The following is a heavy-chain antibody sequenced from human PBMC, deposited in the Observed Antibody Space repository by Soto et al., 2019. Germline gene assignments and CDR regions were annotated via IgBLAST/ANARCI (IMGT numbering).Heavy chain of an antibody. CDR3: TIGSWSGEVFDI. V-gene: IGHV1-69*02. CDR2: IIPMLGVR. J-gene: IGHJ3*02. CDR1: GGTFSTYS. Sequence: QVQLVQSGAEVKKPGSSVKVSCKDSGGTFSTYSMFWVRQAPGQGLEWMGRIIPMLGVRTYAQRFQDRVTIIADKSPATVHMELSSLRYEDTALYYCTIGSWSGEVFDIWGQGTMVTVSS. D-gene: IGHD2-21*01.